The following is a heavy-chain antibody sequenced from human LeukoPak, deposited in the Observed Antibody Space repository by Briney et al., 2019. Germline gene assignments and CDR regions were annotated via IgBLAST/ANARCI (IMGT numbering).Heavy chain of an antibody. V-gene: IGHV3-7*01. D-gene: IGHD6-13*01. CDR1: GFIFSDYY. Sequence: GSLRLSCAGSGFIFSDYYMAWVRQAPGKGLEWVANIKQDGTDKLYVDSVKGRFTLSRDNAKNTLYLQMSSLRVADTAVYYCAKELAVGTGAYNHWGQGTLVTVSS. CDR3: AKELAVGTGAYNH. CDR2: IKQDGTDK. J-gene: IGHJ4*02.